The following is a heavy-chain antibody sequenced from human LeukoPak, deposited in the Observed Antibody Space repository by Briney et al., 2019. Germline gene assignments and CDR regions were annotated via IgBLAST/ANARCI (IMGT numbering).Heavy chain of an antibody. Sequence: GGSLRLSCAASGFTFSSYAMSWVRQAPVKGLEWVSAISGSGGSTYYADSVKGRFTISRDNSKNTLYLQMNSLRAEDTAVYYCAKAPAYSYGSGSYFEDPIPLDYWGQGTLVTVSS. CDR2: ISGSGGST. CDR3: AKAPAYSYGSGSYFEDPIPLDY. J-gene: IGHJ4*02. V-gene: IGHV3-23*01. D-gene: IGHD3-10*01. CDR1: GFTFSSYA.